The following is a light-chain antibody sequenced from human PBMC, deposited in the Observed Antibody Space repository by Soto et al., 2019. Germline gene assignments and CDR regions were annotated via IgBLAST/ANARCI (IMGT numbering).Light chain of an antibody. CDR3: QQYNNWPLT. J-gene: IGKJ4*01. CDR2: GAS. CDR1: QSVSSN. Sequence: VLTHSQDTLSVSLGDGAALSGLASQSVSSNLAWYQQKPGQAPRLLIYGASTRATGIPARFSGSGSGTEFTLTISSLQSEDFAVYSCQQYNNWPLTFGGGTKVDIK. V-gene: IGKV3-15*01.